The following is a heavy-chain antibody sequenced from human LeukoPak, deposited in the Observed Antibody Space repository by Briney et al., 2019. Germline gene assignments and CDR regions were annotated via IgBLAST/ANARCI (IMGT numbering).Heavy chain of an antibody. J-gene: IGHJ4*02. CDR2: INPSGGST. CDR1: GYTFTSYY. CDR3: ARGEYSSSWARGH. Sequence: ASVRVSCKASGYTFTSYYMHWVRQAPGQGLEWMGIINPSGGSTSYTQKFQGRVTMTRDTSTSTVYMELISLRSVGAAVYYCARGEYSSSWARGHWGQGTLVTVSS. D-gene: IGHD6-13*01. V-gene: IGHV1-46*01.